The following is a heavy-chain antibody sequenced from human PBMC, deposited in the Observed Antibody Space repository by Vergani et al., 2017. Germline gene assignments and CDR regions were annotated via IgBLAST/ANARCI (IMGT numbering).Heavy chain of an antibody. CDR2: ISDSGGST. V-gene: IGHV3-23*01. D-gene: IGHD6-13*01. CDR1: GFTFSSYA. CDR3: AKDLHSSSALDY. Sequence: EVQLLESGGGLVQPGGSLRLSCAASGFTFSSYAMSWVRQSPGKGLGWVSTISDSGGSTYYADSVKGRFTISRDNSKNTLCLQMNSLRAEDTAVYYCAKDLHSSSALDYWGQGTLVTVSS. J-gene: IGHJ4*02.